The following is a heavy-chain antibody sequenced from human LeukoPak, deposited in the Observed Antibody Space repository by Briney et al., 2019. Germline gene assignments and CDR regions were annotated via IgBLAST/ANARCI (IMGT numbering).Heavy chain of an antibody. CDR2: ISYDGSNK. Sequence: GGSLRLSCAASGFTFSSYAMHWVRQAPGKGLEWVAVISYDGSNKYYADSVKGRFTVSRDNPKNTLYLQMNSLRAEDTAVYYCAKQRDYYDSSGYYRGYYFDYWGQGTLVTVSS. CDR3: AKQRDYYDSSGYYRGYYFDY. J-gene: IGHJ4*02. D-gene: IGHD3-22*01. CDR1: GFTFSSYA. V-gene: IGHV3-30-3*02.